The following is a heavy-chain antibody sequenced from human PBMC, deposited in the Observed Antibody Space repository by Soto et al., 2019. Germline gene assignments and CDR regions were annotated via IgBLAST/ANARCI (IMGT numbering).Heavy chain of an antibody. V-gene: IGHV1-8*01. CDR2: MNPGSGDT. CDR1: GYIFTNND. J-gene: IGHJ5*02. Sequence: GASVKVSCKASGYIFTNNDVSWVRQATGQGLEWMGWMNPGSGDTGYAQKFQGRVTMTRNISIATAYMELSSLRADDTAIYYCARMASFGPLNWFDPWGQRTLVTVSS. CDR3: ARMASFGPLNWFDP. D-gene: IGHD3-16*01.